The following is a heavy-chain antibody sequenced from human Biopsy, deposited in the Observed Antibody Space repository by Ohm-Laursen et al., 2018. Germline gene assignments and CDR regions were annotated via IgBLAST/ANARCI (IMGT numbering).Heavy chain of an antibody. D-gene: IGHD5-12*01. CDR3: ARGSGYFKLDV. V-gene: IGHV4-34*01. CDR2: INQSGST. CDR1: GESFNGYY. Sequence: SDTLSLTCAVYGESFNGYYWSWIRQTPGKGLERIGEINQSGSTKYNPSLKRRATLSADSSNSQFSLGLTSVTAADTAIYYCARGSGYFKLDVWGQGTTVTVSS. J-gene: IGHJ6*02.